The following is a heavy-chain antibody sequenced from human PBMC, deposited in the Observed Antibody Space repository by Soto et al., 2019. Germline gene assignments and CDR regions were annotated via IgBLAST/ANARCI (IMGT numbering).Heavy chain of an antibody. Sequence: SETLSLTCTVSGGSISSSSYYWGWIRQPPGKGLEWIGSIYYSGSTYYNPSLKSRVTISVDTSKNQFSLKLSSVTAADTAVYYCARYSPDYFWVSHRYRSFDYSGQGT. J-gene: IGHJ4*02. CDR3: ARYSPDYFWVSHRYRSFDY. CDR2: IYYSGST. D-gene: IGHD3-16*02. V-gene: IGHV4-39*01. CDR1: GGSISSSSYY.